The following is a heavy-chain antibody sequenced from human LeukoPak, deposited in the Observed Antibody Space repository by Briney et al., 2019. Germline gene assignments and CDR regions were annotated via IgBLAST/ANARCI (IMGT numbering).Heavy chain of an antibody. CDR2: ISAYNGNT. Sequence: GASVKVSCKASGYTFTSYGISWVRPAPGQGLEWMGWISAYNGNTDYAQSLQGRVTTTIDTSTSTVYMELRRLRSDDTAVCYWARDVGRSYDLDYWGQGTLVTVSS. D-gene: IGHD3-16*01. CDR3: ARDVGRSYDLDY. CDR1: GYTFTSYG. V-gene: IGHV1-18*01. J-gene: IGHJ4*02.